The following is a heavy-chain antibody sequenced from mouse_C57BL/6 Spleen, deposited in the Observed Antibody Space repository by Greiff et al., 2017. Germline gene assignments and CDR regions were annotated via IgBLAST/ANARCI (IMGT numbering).Heavy chain of an antibody. CDR2: IDPSDSYT. CDR3: ARGGDYYGPDY. D-gene: IGHD1-1*01. J-gene: IGHJ2*01. Sequence: VQLQQPGAELVKPGASVKLSCKASGYTFTSYWMQWVKQRPGQGLEWIGEIDPSDSYTNYNQKFKGKATLTVDTSSSTAYMQLSSLTSEDSAVYYCARGGDYYGPDYWGQGTTLTVSS. V-gene: IGHV1-50*01. CDR1: GYTFTSYW.